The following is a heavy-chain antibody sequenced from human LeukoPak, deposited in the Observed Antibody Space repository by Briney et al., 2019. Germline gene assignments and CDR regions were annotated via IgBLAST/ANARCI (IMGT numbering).Heavy chain of an antibody. V-gene: IGHV3-21*01. Sequence: GGSLRLSCAASGFTFSSYSMNWVRQAPGKGLEWVSSISSSSYIYYADSVKGRFTISRDNAKNSLYLQMNSLRAEDTAVYYCARALTYYDILTGYYLDYRGQGTLVTVSS. J-gene: IGHJ4*02. CDR3: ARALTYYDILTGYYLDY. CDR1: GFTFSSYS. CDR2: ISSSSYI. D-gene: IGHD3-9*01.